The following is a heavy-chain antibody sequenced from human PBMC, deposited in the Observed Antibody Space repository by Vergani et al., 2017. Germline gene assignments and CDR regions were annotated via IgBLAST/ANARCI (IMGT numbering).Heavy chain of an antibody. Sequence: QVQLVESGGGVVQPGRSLRLSCAASGFTFSSYGMHWVRQAPGKGLEWVAVIWYDGSNKYYADSVKGRFTISRDNSKNTLYLQMNSLRAEDTAVYYCAREYYYDSSGYYYRLYYGMDVWGQGTTVTVSS. CDR3: AREYYYDSSGYYYRLYYGMDV. D-gene: IGHD3-22*01. J-gene: IGHJ6*02. V-gene: IGHV3-33*01. CDR1: GFTFSSYG. CDR2: IWYDGSNK.